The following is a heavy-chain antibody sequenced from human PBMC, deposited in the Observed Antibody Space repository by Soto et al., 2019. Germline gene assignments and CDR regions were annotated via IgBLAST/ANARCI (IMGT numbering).Heavy chain of an antibody. CDR3: ARDPLSITGIYYMDV. CDR1: GFTFSSYG. J-gene: IGHJ6*03. V-gene: IGHV3-33*01. Sequence: QVQLVESGGGVVQPGRSLRLSCAASGFTFSSYGMHWVRQAPGKGLEWVAVIWYDGSNKYYADSVKGRFTISRDNSKNTLYLQMHSLRAEDTAVFYSARDPLSITGIYYMDVWGKGTTVTVSS. D-gene: IGHD1-20*01. CDR2: IWYDGSNK.